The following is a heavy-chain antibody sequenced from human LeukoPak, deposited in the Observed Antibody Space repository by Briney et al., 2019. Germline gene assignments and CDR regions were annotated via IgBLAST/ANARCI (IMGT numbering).Heavy chain of an antibody. CDR3: ARDRVGSGWFDY. D-gene: IGHD6-19*01. CDR2: ISSSGSTI. CDR1: GFTFSDYY. Sequence: GSLLLCCAASGFTFSDYYMSWIRPAPGKGLEWVSYISSSGSTIYYADSVKGRFTISRDNSKNTLYLQMNSLRAEDTAVYYCARDRVGSGWFDYWGQGTLVTVSS. J-gene: IGHJ4*02. V-gene: IGHV3-11*04.